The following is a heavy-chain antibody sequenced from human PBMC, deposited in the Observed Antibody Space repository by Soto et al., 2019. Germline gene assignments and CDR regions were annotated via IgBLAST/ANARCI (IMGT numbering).Heavy chain of an antibody. CDR1: GYTFTSYG. CDR2: ISAYNGNT. V-gene: IGHV1-18*01. J-gene: IGHJ4*02. D-gene: IGHD5-12*01. CDR3: ARDSPPYRPRPSYFDY. Sequence: ASVKVSCKASGYTFTSYGISWVRQAPGQGLEWMGWISAYNGNTNYAQKLQGRVTMTTDTSTSTAYMELRSLRSDDTAVYYCARDSPPYRPRPSYFDYWGQGTLVPVSS.